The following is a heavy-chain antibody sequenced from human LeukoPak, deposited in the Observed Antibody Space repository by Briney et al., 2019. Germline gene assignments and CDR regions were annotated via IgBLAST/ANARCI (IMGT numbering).Heavy chain of an antibody. CDR1: GYSFTSYW. Sequence: GESLKISCKGSGYSFTSYWIGWVRQMPGKGLEWMGIICPCDSHTRYSPSFQGQVTTSADKSISTAYLQWSSLKASDSAMYYCARHRDFAFDYWGQGTLVTVSS. J-gene: IGHJ4*02. CDR2: ICPCDSHT. D-gene: IGHD3-3*01. V-gene: IGHV5-51*01. CDR3: ARHRDFAFDY.